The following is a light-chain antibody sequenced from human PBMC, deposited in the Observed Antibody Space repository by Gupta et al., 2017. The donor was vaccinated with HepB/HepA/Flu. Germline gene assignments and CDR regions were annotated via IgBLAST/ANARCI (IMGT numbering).Light chain of an antibody. V-gene: IGLV2-14*03. CDR2: DVN. CDR3: SSYTTSGTGV. CDR1: NNDIGIYNY. Sequence: QSALTQPASVSRSPGQSITISCTGTNNDIGIYNYISWHQQHPGKAPKLMMYDVNNRPSGVSDRFSGSKSGNTASLTISGLQAEDEADYYCSSYTTSGTGVFGGGTKLTVL. J-gene: IGLJ3*02.